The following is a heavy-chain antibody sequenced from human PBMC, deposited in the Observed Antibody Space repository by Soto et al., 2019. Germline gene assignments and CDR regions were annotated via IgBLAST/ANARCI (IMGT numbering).Heavy chain of an antibody. V-gene: IGHV3-21*01. CDR3: TRDASRDSSARGWFDP. CDR1: VFPFLSFT. Sequence: SMRLSFAASVFPFLSFTLNWVRQAPGKGLEWVSTISSNSAYIYYTDVLRGRFTISRDNAKNSLHLQMNSLRAEDTAVYYCTRDASRDSSARGWFDPWGPGTLVTVSS. D-gene: IGHD6-13*01. J-gene: IGHJ5*02. CDR2: ISSNSAYI.